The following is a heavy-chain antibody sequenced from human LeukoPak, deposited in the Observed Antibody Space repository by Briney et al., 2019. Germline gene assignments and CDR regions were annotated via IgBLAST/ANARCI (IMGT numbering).Heavy chain of an antibody. V-gene: IGHV3-53*01. CDR2: ILDDTST. D-gene: IGHD3/OR15-3a*01. CDR3: VRDKGLRLTERFVS. Sequence: GGSLRLSCVVSGSTVSTNYMTWVRQAPGKGLEWVSLILDDTSTTYADSVKGRFAISRDNSRNTLYLQMNRLTAADTAVYYCVRDKGLRLTERFVSWGQGTLVTVSS. J-gene: IGHJ4*02. CDR1: GSTVSTNY.